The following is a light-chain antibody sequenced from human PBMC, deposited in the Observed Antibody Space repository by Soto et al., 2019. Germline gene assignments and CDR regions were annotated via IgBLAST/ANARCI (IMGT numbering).Light chain of an antibody. CDR3: QQYKNWPWT. V-gene: IGKV3-15*01. Sequence: EIVMTQSPATLSVSPGERATLSCRASQSVSSNLAWYQQKPGQAPSLLIYGASTRATGIPARFSGSGSGTEFPLTISILQSEDFAVYYCQQYKNWPWTFGQGTKVEIK. CDR2: GAS. J-gene: IGKJ1*01. CDR1: QSVSSN.